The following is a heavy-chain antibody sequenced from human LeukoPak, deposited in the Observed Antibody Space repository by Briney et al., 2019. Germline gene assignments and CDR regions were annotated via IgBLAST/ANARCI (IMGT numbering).Heavy chain of an antibody. CDR1: VDTGSSYA. Sequence: ASLKVSCKAAVDTGSSYAISWVRQATGPGGEWMGRIIPIFGTANYAQKFQGRVTITTDESTSTAYMELSSLRSEDTAVYYCAIEAYYYYYYMDVWGKGTTVTVSS. V-gene: IGHV1-69*05. J-gene: IGHJ6*03. CDR3: AIEAYYYYYYMDV. CDR2: IIPIFGTA.